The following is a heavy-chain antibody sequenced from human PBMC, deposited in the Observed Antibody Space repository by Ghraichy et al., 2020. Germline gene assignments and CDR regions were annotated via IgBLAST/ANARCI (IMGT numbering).Heavy chain of an antibody. CDR1: GGSFSGYY. Sequence: SQTLSLTCAVYGGSFSGYYWSWIRQPPGKGLEWIGEINHSGSTNYNPSLKSRVTISVDTSKNQFSLKLSSVTAADTAVYYCARGRGRATVRVAGPFDYWGQGTLVTVSS. J-gene: IGHJ4*02. D-gene: IGHD4-17*01. CDR3: ARGRGRATVRVAGPFDY. CDR2: INHSGST. V-gene: IGHV4-34*01.